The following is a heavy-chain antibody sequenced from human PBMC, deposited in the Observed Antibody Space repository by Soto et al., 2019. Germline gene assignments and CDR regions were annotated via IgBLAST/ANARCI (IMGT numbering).Heavy chain of an antibody. CDR2: TRHDGSNT. Sequence: GGSLRLSCAASGFTFSGYGMHWVRQAPGKGLEWVAITRHDGSNTYYADSVRGRFTISRDNSKKTLYLQMDSLRAEDTAVYYCARDGVGATTFFGYFDYWGQGTRVTVSS. CDR1: GFTFSGYG. V-gene: IGHV3-30*02. D-gene: IGHD1-26*01. CDR3: ARDGVGATTFFGYFDY. J-gene: IGHJ4*02.